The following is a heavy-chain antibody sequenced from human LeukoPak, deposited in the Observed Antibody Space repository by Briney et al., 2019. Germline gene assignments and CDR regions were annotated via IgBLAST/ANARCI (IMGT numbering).Heavy chain of an antibody. V-gene: IGHV4-59*12. D-gene: IGHD2-2*01. CDR2: IYYSWST. J-gene: IGHJ4*02. Sequence: SETLSLTCTVSGGSISSYYWSWIRQPPGKGLEWIGYIYYSWSTNYNPSLKSRVTMSVDTSKNQFSLKLSSVTAADTAVYYCARDPAMGLGIDYWGQGTLVTVSS. CDR3: ARDPAMGLGIDY. CDR1: GGSISSYY.